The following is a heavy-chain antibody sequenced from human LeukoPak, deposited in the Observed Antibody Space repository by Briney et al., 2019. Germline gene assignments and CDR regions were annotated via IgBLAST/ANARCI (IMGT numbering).Heavy chain of an antibody. J-gene: IGHJ4*02. V-gene: IGHV3-30*02. Sequence: PGGSLRLSCAASGFTFSSYGMHWVRQAPGKGLEWVAFIRYDGSNKYYADSVKGRFTISRDNSKNTLYLQMNSLRAEDTAVYYCAKDRYYYDSSACLGYWGQGTLVTVSS. D-gene: IGHD3-22*01. CDR1: GFTFSSYG. CDR3: AKDRYYYDSSACLGY. CDR2: IRYDGSNK.